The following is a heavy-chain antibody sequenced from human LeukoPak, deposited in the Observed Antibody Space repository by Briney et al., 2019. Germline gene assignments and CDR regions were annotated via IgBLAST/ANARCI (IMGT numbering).Heavy chain of an antibody. V-gene: IGHV1-2*02. D-gene: IGHD3-3*01. J-gene: IGHJ3*02. CDR1: GYTFTGYY. Sequence: AASVKVSCKASGYTFTGYYMHWVRQAPGQGLEWMGWINPSSGGTNYAQKFQGRVTMTRDTSISTAYMELSRLRSDDTAVYYCARLTYYDFWSGYNYAFDIWGQGTMVTVSS. CDR3: ARLTYYDFWSGYNYAFDI. CDR2: INPSSGGT.